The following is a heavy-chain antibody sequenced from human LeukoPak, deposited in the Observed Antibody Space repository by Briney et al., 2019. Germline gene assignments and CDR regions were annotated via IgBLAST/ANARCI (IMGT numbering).Heavy chain of an antibody. Sequence: GGCLRLSCAASGFTFSLSWMHWVRQAPGKGLEWVSSINYDARSRTYADSVKGRLTISRDNAENTLFLQMNSLRVEDSAIYSCVRGAGPGTPFDWGQGILVTVSS. J-gene: IGHJ1*01. CDR2: INYDARSR. CDR3: VRGAGPGTPFD. V-gene: IGHV3-74*01. D-gene: IGHD1-1*01. CDR1: GFTFSLSW.